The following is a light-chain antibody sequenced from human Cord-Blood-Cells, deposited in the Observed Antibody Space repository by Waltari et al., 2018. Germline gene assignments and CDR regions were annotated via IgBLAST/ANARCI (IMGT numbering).Light chain of an antibody. J-gene: IGLJ1*01. V-gene: IGLV3-21*04. Sequence: SYVLTQPPSVSVAPGKTARITCGGNNIGSQSVHWYQQKPGQAPVLVIYYDSDRPSGIPERFSGSNSGNTATLTISRVEAGDEADYYCQVWDSSSDHNYVFGTGTKVTVL. CDR1: NIGSQS. CDR2: YDS. CDR3: QVWDSSSDHNYV.